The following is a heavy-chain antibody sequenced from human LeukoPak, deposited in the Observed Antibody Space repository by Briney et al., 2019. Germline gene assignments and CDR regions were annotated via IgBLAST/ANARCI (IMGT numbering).Heavy chain of an antibody. D-gene: IGHD3-3*01. J-gene: IGHJ4*02. CDR1: GGSISSGSYY. V-gene: IGHV4-61*02. CDR2: IYTSGST. Sequence: SQTLSLTSTVSGGSISSGSYYWSWIRQPAGRGLEWIGRIYTSGSTNYNPSLKSRVTISVDTSKNQFSLKLSSVTAADTAVYYCARDRADFWSGYQLYYFDYWGQGTLVTVSS. CDR3: ARDRADFWSGYQLYYFDY.